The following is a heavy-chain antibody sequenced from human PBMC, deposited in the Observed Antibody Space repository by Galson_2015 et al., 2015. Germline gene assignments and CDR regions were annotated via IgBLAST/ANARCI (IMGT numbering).Heavy chain of an antibody. CDR2: IIPIFGTA. CDR3: ARDRDRGEQLWLLGDYYYGMDV. CDR1: GGTFSSYA. V-gene: IGHV1-69*13. Sequence: SVKVSCKASGGTFSSYAISWVRQAPGQGLEWMGGIIPIFGTANYAQKFQGRVTITADESTSTAYMELSSLRSEDTAVYYCARDRDRGEQLWLLGDYYYGMDVWGQGTTVTVSS. J-gene: IGHJ6*02. D-gene: IGHD5-18*01.